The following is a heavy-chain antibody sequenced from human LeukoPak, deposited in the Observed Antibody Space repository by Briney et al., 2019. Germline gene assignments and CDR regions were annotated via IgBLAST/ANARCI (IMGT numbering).Heavy chain of an antibody. V-gene: IGHV1-2*06. J-gene: IGHJ4*02. D-gene: IGHD3-10*01. CDR2: INPNSGGT. CDR3: ARITHGSGSYRDY. CDR1: GYTFSIYG. Sequence: ASVKVSCKASGYTFSIYGITWVRQAPGQGLEWMGRINPNSGGTNYAQKFQGRVTMTRDTSISTAYMELSRLRSDDTAVYYCARITHGSGSYRDYWGQGTLVTVSS.